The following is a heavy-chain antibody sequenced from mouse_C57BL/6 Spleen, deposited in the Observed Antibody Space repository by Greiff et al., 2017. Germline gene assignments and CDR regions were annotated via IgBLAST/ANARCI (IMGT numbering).Heavy chain of an antibody. D-gene: IGHD1-1*01. V-gene: IGHV1-82*01. CDR3: ASYYGYAMDY. J-gene: IGHJ4*01. CDR1: GYAFSSYW. Sequence: VQLQQSGPELVKPGASVKISCKASGYAFSSYWMNWVKQRPGKGLEWIGRIYPGDGDTNYNGKFKGKATLTEDKSSSSAYMQLSSLTSEDSAVYFCASYYGYAMDYWGQGTSVTVSS. CDR2: IYPGDGDT.